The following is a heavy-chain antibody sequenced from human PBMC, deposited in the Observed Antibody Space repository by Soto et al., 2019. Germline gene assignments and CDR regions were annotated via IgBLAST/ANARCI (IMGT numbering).Heavy chain of an antibody. V-gene: IGHV3-30*18. CDR1: GFTLSTFG. D-gene: IGHD6-6*01. CDR3: AKDMFPQAVPISSSPWGDS. CDR2: VSYDESHV. J-gene: IGHJ5*01. Sequence: GGSLRLSCAASGFTLSTFGIHWVRQAPHKGLEWVALVSYDESHVYYADSVKGRFAISRDISKNTVYLQMDSLRSEDTAIYYCAKDMFPQAVPISSSPWGDSWGQGTLVTVSS.